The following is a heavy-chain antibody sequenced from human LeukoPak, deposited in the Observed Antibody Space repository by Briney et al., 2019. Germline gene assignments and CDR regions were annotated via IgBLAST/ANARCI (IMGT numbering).Heavy chain of an antibody. CDR1: GSTFSSYA. D-gene: IGHD3-22*01. Sequence: GSSVKVSCKASGSTFSSYAISWVRQAPGQGLEWMGWISAYNGNTNYAQKLQGRVTMTTDTSTSTAYMELRSLRSDDTAVYYCAREFDYYDSSGYYLSYWGQGTLVTVSS. CDR3: AREFDYYDSSGYYLSY. V-gene: IGHV1-18*01. CDR2: ISAYNGNT. J-gene: IGHJ4*02.